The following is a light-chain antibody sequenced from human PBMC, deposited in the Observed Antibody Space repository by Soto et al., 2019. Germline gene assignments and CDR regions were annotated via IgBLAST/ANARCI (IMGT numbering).Light chain of an antibody. Sequence: DIQMTQSPSSLSASVGDRVTITCRASQGISNYLAWYQQKPGKVPKLLIYAASTLQSGVPSRFSGSGSGTDFTLTISILQPEDVATYYCQKYNSAAFTCGPGTKVDIK. V-gene: IGKV1-27*01. CDR3: QKYNSAAFT. CDR1: QGISNY. J-gene: IGKJ3*01. CDR2: AAS.